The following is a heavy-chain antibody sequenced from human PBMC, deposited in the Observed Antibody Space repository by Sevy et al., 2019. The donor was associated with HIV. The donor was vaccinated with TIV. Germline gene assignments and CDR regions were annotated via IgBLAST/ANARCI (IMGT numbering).Heavy chain of an antibody. CDR2: IIGRGDST. V-gene: IGHV3-23*01. J-gene: IGHJ4*02. Sequence: GGCLRLSCAASGFTFSSYVMSWVRQAPGGGLEWVSGIIGRGDSTYYADSVKGRFTISIDNSKNTLYLQMNSLRAEVTAVYYCAKLPFTHYGGPDFDYWGQGTLVTVSS. CDR3: AKLPFTHYGGPDFDY. CDR1: GFTFSSYV. D-gene: IGHD4-17*01.